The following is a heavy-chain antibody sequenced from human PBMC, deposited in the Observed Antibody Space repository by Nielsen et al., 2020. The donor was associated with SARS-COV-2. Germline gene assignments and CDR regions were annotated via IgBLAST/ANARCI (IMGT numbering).Heavy chain of an antibody. CDR3: ARDGSGSYYYPYFDY. CDR2: IWYDGSNK. CDR1: GFTFSSYG. J-gene: IGHJ4*02. D-gene: IGHD3-10*01. V-gene: IGHV3-33*01. Sequence: GESLKISCAASGFTFSSYGMHWVRQAPGKGLEWVAVIWYDGSNKYYADSVKGRFTISRDNSKNTLYLQMNSLRAEDTAVYYCARDGSGSYYYPYFDYWGQGTLVTVSS.